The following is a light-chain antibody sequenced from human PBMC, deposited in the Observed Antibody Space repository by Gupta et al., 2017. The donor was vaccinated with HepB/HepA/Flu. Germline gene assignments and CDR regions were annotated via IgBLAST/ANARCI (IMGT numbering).Light chain of an antibody. Sequence: QSVLTQPPSVSGAPGPRVTIPCTGSPYNLGAGYDVHWYQQLPGTAPKLLIYANNIRPSGVPDRFSGSKSGTSASLAITGLQAEDEAEYYCQSYDSSLSVLFGGGTKLTVL. CDR2: ANN. J-gene: IGLJ2*01. V-gene: IGLV1-40*01. CDR3: QSYDSSLSVL. CDR1: PYNLGAGYD.